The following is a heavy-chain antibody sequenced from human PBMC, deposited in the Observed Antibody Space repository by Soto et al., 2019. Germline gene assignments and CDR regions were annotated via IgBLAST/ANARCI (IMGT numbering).Heavy chain of an antibody. V-gene: IGHV4-34*01. Sequence: SETLSLTCAVYGGAFSGYYWSWIRQPPGKGLEWIGEFNHSGSTNYNPSLKSRVTISVDTSKNQFSLKLSSVTAADTAVYYCARGHKYYYDSSGYYYFDYWGQGTLVTVSS. CDR3: ARGHKYYYDSSGYYYFDY. D-gene: IGHD3-22*01. J-gene: IGHJ4*02. CDR1: GGAFSGYY. CDR2: FNHSGST.